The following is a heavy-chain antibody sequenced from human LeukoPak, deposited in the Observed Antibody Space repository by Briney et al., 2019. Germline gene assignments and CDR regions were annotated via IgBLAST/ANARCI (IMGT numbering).Heavy chain of an antibody. CDR3: AKGDYYDSSGPFDY. CDR2: ISATGGST. CDR1: GFVFSTYA. J-gene: IGHJ4*02. D-gene: IGHD3-22*01. Sequence: GGSLRLSCGASGFVFSTYAMAWVRQAPGKGLEWVSIISATGGSTYYADSVRGRLTISRDNSKKTLYLQLNNLRAEDTAVYYCAKGDYYDSSGPFDYWGQGTLVTVSS. V-gene: IGHV3-23*01.